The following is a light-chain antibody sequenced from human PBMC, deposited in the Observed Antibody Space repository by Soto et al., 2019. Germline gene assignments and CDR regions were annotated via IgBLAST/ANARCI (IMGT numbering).Light chain of an antibody. V-gene: IGKV1-5*01. Sequence: DIQMTQSPSTLSASVGDRVTITCRASQSISSWLAWYQQKPGKDPKLLIYDDSSLESGVPSRFSGSGSGTEFTLTISSLQPDDFATYYCQQYNSPRTVGQGTKVDI. CDR1: QSISSW. J-gene: IGKJ1*01. CDR3: QQYNSPRT. CDR2: DDS.